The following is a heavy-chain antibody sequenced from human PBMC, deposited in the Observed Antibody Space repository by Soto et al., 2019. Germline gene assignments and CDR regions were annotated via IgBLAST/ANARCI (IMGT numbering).Heavy chain of an antibody. V-gene: IGHV1-3*01. J-gene: IGHJ6*02. CDR1: GYTFSTYA. D-gene: IGHD1-1*01. CDR2: LNGGTGQT. Sequence: RASVMVSCKASGYTFSTYAMHWVRQAPGQSLEWMGWLNGGTGQTRYSQKFQDRVIITRDTSASTGYMELSSLTSEDTAVYYCARGKGMEENYFYYGLDIWGQGTTVTVSS. CDR3: ARGKGMEENYFYYGLDI.